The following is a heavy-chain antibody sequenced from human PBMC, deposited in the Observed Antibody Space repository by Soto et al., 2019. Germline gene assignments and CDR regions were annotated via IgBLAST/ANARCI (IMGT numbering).Heavy chain of an antibody. CDR2: INPNSGGT. V-gene: IGHV1-2*02. J-gene: IGHJ3*02. Sequence: ASVKVSCKASGYTFTGYYMHWVRQAPGQGLEWMGWINPNSGGTNYAQKFQGRVTMTRDTSISTAYMELSRLRSDDTAVYYCARDRSLRSSSWYFAFDIWGQGTMVTVSS. D-gene: IGHD6-13*01. CDR3: ARDRSLRSSSWYFAFDI. CDR1: GYTFTGYY.